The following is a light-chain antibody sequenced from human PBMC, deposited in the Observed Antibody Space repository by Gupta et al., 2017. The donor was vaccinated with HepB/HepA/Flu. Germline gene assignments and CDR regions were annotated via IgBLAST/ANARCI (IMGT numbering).Light chain of an antibody. V-gene: IGLV1-44*01. CDR1: SSNIGSNT. J-gene: IGLJ2*01. Sequence: QSVLTHPPSASGTPGQRVTISCSGSSSNIGSNTVNWYQHLPGTAPKLLIYGNNQRPSGVPDRFSGSKSGTSASLAISGLQSEDEADYYCAAWDDSLNAVVFGGGTKLTVL. CDR2: GNN. CDR3: AAWDDSLNAVV.